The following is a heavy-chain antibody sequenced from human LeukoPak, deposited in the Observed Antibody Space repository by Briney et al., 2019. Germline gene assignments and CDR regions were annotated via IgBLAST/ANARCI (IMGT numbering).Heavy chain of an antibody. J-gene: IGHJ4*02. CDR1: GFTFSDHY. CDR3: ARDTRDGIDY. CDR2: TRNKADSYTT. V-gene: IGHV3-72*01. Sequence: GGSLRLSCAASGFTFSDHYMDWVRQAPGKGLEWVGRTRNKADSYTTDYAASVKGRFSISRDDSQNLPFLQMNSLKTEDTAVYYCARDTRDGIDYWGQGTLVTVSS. D-gene: IGHD5-24*01.